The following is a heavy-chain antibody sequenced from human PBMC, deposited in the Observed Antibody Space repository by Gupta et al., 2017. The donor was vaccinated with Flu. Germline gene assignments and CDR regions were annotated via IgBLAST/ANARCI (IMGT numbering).Heavy chain of an antibody. V-gene: IGHV3-30*18. CDR1: GFPFSRYG. Sequence: QVQLVESGGGVVQPGRSLRLSCAASGFPFSRYGMHWVRQAPGKGLEWVAVIAYDGSVNYYADSVKGRFTISRDNSKNTLFLQMNSLRAEDTAVYYCAKEGSTTGNYRFHFDNWGQGTLVTVSS. D-gene: IGHD3-9*01. J-gene: IGHJ4*02. CDR2: IAYDGSVN. CDR3: AKEGSTTGNYRFHFDN.